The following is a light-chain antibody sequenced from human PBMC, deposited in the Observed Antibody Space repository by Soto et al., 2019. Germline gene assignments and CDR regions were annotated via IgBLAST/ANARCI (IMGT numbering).Light chain of an antibody. J-gene: IGKJ1*01. CDR1: QSVSSN. V-gene: IGKV3-15*01. Sequence: EIVWTQSPATLSVSPGERATLSCRASQSVSSNLAWYQKKPGQAPRILIYGASTRATGIPARFSGSGSGTDFNLTISRLETEDFALYYCQQYAYSTWTFGQGTKVDI. CDR3: QQYAYSTWT. CDR2: GAS.